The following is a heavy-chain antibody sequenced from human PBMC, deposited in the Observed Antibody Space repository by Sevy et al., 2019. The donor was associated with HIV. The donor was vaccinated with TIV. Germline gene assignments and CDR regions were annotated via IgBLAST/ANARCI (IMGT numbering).Heavy chain of an antibody. J-gene: IGHJ6*02. Sequence: SVKVSCKASGYTFTGYYMHWVRQAPGQGLECMGWINPNSGGTNYAQKFQGRVTMTRDTSISTAYMELSRLGSDDTAVYYCARARTVRITGSYYYYGMDVWGQGTTVTVSS. V-gene: IGHV1-2*02. CDR2: INPNSGGT. CDR3: ARARTVRITGSYYYYGMDV. D-gene: IGHD1-20*01. CDR1: GYTFTGYY.